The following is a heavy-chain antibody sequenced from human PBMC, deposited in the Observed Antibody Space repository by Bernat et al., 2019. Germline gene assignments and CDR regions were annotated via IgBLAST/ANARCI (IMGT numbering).Heavy chain of an antibody. Sequence: QVQLVQSGAEVKKPGSSVKVSCKASGGTFSSYTISWVRQAPEQGLEWMGRIIPILGIANYAQKFQGRGTSTADKSTSTAYRERSSLRSEDTAVYYCARDRWAGWEYGMDVWGQGTTVTVSS. V-gene: IGHV1-69*08. CDR2: IIPILGIA. CDR3: ARDRWAGWEYGMDV. J-gene: IGHJ6*02. D-gene: IGHD1-26*01. CDR1: GGTFSSYT.